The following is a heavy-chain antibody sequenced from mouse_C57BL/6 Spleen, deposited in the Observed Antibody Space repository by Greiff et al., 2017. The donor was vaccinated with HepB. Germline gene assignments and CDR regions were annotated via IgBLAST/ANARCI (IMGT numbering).Heavy chain of an antibody. CDR2: ISSGGDYI. D-gene: IGHD1-1*01. Sequence: DVMLVESGEGLVKPGGSLKLSCAASGFTFSSYAMSWVRQTPEKRLEWVAYISSGGDYIYYADTVKGRFTISRDNARNTLYLQMSSLKSEDTAMYYCTRVDYYGSPMDYWGQGTSVTVSS. J-gene: IGHJ4*01. V-gene: IGHV5-9-1*02. CDR1: GFTFSSYA. CDR3: TRVDYYGSPMDY.